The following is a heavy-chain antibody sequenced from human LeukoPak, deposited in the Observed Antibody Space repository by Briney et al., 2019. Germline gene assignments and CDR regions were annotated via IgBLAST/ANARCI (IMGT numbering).Heavy chain of an antibody. D-gene: IGHD6-13*01. CDR2: IYYSGST. J-gene: IGHJ4*02. CDR1: RGSISIGDYY. V-gene: IGHV4-30-4*08. Sequence: SQTLSLTCTVSRGSISIGDYYWSSIRQPPGKGLEWIGYIYYSGSTYYNPSLKRRVTISVDPSQHQFSLTLSSVPAADPALYYFPRDRRGSSWPTDYWGQATLVSVPS. CDR3: PRDRRGSSWPTDY.